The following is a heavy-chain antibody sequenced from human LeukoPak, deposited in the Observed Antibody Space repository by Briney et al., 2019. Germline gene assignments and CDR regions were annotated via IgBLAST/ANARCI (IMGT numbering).Heavy chain of an antibody. D-gene: IGHD5/OR15-5a*01. J-gene: IGHJ4*02. CDR2: INPRSGGT. Sequence: ASVKVSCKASGYTFTDYYMHWVRQAPEQGLEWMGWINPRSGGTNYAQKFQGRVTMTRDTSISAAYMDLSRLISDDTAVYYCARFDQVSETAGGYWGQGTLVTVSS. CDR1: GYTFTDYY. V-gene: IGHV1-2*02. CDR3: ARFDQVSETAGGY.